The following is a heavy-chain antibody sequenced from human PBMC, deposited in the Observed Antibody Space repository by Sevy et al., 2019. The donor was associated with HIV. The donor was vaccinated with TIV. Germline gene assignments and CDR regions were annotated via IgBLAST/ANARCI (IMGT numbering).Heavy chain of an antibody. Sequence: GGSLRLSCAASGFTGTYMNWVRQAPGKGLEWVSAISGSGGSTYYADSVKGRFTISRDNSKNPLYLQMNSLRAEDTAVYYCANRLGYCTNGVCYLDYWGQGTLVTVSS. V-gene: IGHV3-23*01. CDR3: ANRLGYCTNGVCYLDY. CDR1: GFTGTY. D-gene: IGHD2-8*01. J-gene: IGHJ4*02. CDR2: ISGSGGST.